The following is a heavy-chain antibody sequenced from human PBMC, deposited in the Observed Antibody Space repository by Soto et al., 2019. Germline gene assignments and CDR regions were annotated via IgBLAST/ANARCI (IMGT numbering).Heavy chain of an antibody. CDR3: AREFSSHYYGMDV. CDR1: GGSISSGDYY. J-gene: IGHJ6*02. CDR2: IYYSGST. Sequence: LSLTCTVSGGSISSGDYYWSWIRQPPGKGLEWIGYIYYSGSTYYNPSLKSRVTISVDTSKNQFSLKLSSVTAADTAVYYCAREFSSHYYGMDVWGQGTTVTVSS. V-gene: IGHV4-30-4*01.